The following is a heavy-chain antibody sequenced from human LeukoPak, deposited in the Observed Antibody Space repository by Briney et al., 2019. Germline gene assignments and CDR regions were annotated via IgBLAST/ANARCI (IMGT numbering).Heavy chain of an antibody. CDR1: GGSISSYY. J-gene: IGHJ5*02. V-gene: IGHV4-59*01. Sequence: SETLSLTCTVSGGSISSYYWNWIRQPPGKGLEWIGYIYYSGSTNYNPSLKSRVTILVDTSKNHFSLKLSSVTAADTAVYYRARGRLDGWLDPWGQGTLVTVSS. CDR2: IYYSGST. D-gene: IGHD5-24*01. CDR3: ARGRLDGWLDP.